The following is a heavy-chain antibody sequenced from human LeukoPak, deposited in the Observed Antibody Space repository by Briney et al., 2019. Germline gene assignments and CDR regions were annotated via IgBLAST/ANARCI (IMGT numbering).Heavy chain of an antibody. CDR3: ARGQVTAVTGLAAFDI. CDR2: TKHDESEK. J-gene: IGHJ3*02. V-gene: IGHV3-7*04. CDR1: GFTFSNYW. D-gene: IGHD4-17*01. Sequence: GGSLRLSCAASGFTFSNYWMNWVRQAPGKGLEWVANTKHDESEKYYVDSVKGRFTISRDNAKNSLYLQMNSLRAEDTAVYYCARGQVTAVTGLAAFDIWGQGTMVIVSS.